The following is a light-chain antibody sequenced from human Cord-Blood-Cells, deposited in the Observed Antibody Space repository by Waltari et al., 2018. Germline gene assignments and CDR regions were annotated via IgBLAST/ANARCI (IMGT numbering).Light chain of an antibody. V-gene: IGKV4-1*01. CDR1: QSVLYSSNNKNY. Sequence: DIVMTQSPDSLAVSLRERAPINCKSSQSVLYSSNNKNYLAWYQQKPGQPPKLLIYWASTRESGVPDRFSGSGSGTDFTLTISSLQAEDVAVYYCQQYYSTPWTFGQGTKVEIK. CDR2: WAS. CDR3: QQYYSTPWT. J-gene: IGKJ1*01.